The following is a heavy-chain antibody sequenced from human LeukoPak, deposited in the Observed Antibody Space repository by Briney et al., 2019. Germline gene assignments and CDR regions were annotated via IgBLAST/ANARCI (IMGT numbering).Heavy chain of an antibody. CDR2: IYSGGST. J-gene: IGHJ4*02. D-gene: IGHD3-22*01. CDR3: AREGGYDSRYYFDY. Sequence: GGSLRLSCAASGSTVSSNQMSWVRQAPGKGLEWVSVIYSGGSTYYADSVKGRFTISRDNSKNTLYLQMNSLRAEDTAVYYCAREGGYDSRYYFDYWGQGTLVTVSS. CDR1: GSTVSSNQ. V-gene: IGHV3-53*01.